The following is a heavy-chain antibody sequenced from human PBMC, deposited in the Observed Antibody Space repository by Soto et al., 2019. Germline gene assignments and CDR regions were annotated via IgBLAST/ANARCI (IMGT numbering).Heavy chain of an antibody. Sequence: SGPTLVKPTQTLTLTCTFSGFSLSTSGVGVGWIRQPPGKALEWLALIYWNDDKRYSPSLKSRLTITKDTSKNQVVLTMTNMDPVDTATYYCALDSSGYYFNYWGQGTLVTVSS. D-gene: IGHD3-22*01. CDR3: ALDSSGYYFNY. J-gene: IGHJ4*02. CDR1: GFSLSTSGVG. V-gene: IGHV2-5*01. CDR2: IYWNDDK.